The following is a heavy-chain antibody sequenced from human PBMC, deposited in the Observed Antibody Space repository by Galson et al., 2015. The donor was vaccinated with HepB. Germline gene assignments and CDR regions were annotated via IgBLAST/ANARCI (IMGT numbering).Heavy chain of an antibody. Sequence: ETLSLTCAVYGGSFSGYYWSWIRQPPVKGLEWIGEINHSGSTNYNPSLKSRVTISVDTSKNQFSLKLSSVTAADTAVYYCARAAGYSGYFVYWGQGTLVTVSS. J-gene: IGHJ4*02. CDR3: ARAAGYSGYFVY. V-gene: IGHV4-34*01. CDR1: GGSFSGYY. D-gene: IGHD5-12*01. CDR2: INHSGST.